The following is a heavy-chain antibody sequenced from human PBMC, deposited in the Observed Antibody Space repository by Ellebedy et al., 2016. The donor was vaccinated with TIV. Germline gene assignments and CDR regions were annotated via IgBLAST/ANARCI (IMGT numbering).Heavy chain of an antibody. V-gene: IGHV3-48*01. CDR3: VRDHNWAFDY. J-gene: IGHJ4*02. Sequence: GGSLRLXXAASGFTFRSYAMNWVRQAPGKGLEWISHINAETNLIYYADSVKGRITVSRDNAESSLFLQMNDLRAEDTAVYYCVRDHNWAFDYWGQGTLVAVSS. CDR1: GFTFRSYA. CDR2: INAETNLI. D-gene: IGHD5-24*01.